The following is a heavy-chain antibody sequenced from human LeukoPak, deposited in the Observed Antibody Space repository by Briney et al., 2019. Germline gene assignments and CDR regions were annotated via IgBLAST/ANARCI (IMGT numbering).Heavy chain of an antibody. D-gene: IGHD6-13*01. CDR2: INPSGGSS. CDR3: ARDPTGIAAADALGGY. CDR1: GYTFTSYY. J-gene: IGHJ4*02. Sequence: ASVKVSCKASGYTFTSYYMHWVRQAPGQGLEWMGIINPSGGSSSYAQKFQGRVTMTRDTSTSTVYMELCSLRSEDTAVYYCARDPTGIAAADALGGYWGQGTLVTVSS. V-gene: IGHV1-46*01.